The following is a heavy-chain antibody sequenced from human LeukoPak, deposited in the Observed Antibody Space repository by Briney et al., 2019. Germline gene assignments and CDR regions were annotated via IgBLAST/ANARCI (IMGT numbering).Heavy chain of an antibody. V-gene: IGHV4-59*11. CDR1: GGSISSHY. D-gene: IGHD2-2*01. Sequence: PSETLSLTYTVSGGSISSHYWSWIRQPPGKGLEWIGYIYYSGSTNYNPSLKSRVTISVDTSKNQFSPKLSSVTAADTAVYYCARGAAYCSSTSCSPGIYYYYYYMDVWGKGTTVTVSS. J-gene: IGHJ6*03. CDR3: ARGAAYCSSTSCSPGIYYYYYYMDV. CDR2: IYYSGST.